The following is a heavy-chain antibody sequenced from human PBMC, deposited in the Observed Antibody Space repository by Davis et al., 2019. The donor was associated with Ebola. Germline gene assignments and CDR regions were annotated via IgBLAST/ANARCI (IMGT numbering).Heavy chain of an antibody. CDR2: INPTAGDP. V-gene: IGHV1-46*01. CDR1: GYTLTEFS. J-gene: IGHJ6*04. Sequence: AASVKVSCKVSGYTLTEFSIHWVRQAPGQGLEWMGLINPTAGDPRYAPRFRGRVTMTRDTSTSTVYMELNSLGYDDTAVYFCARAGYGSDLPDTYFYYYGIDVWGKGTTVAVSS. CDR3: ARAGYGSDLPDTYFYYYGIDV. D-gene: IGHD1-26*01.